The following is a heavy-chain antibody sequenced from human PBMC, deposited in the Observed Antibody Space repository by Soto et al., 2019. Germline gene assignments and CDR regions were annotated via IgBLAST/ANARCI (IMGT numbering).Heavy chain of an antibody. CDR1: GGSISSGDYY. J-gene: IGHJ4*02. V-gene: IGHV4-30-4*01. D-gene: IGHD3-22*01. CDR2: IYYSGST. Sequence: QVQLQESGPGLVKPSQTLSLTCTVSGGSISSGDYYWSWIRQPPGKGLEWIGYIYYSGSTYYNPSLKSRVTISVDTSTNQFSLKLSSVTAADTAVYYCARRADDHYYDSSGYAFWGQGTLVTVSS. CDR3: ARRADDHYYDSSGYAF.